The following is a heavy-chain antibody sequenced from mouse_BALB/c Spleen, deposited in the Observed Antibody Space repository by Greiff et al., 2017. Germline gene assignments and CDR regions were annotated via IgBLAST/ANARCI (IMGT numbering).Heavy chain of an antibody. D-gene: IGHD1-1*01. Sequence: VQLKESGPELVKPGASVKIPCKASGYTFTDYNMDWVKQSHGKSLEWIGDINPNNGGTIYNQKFKGKATLTVDKSSSTAYMELRSLTSEDTAVYYCARSTTVEFYYAMDYWGQGTSVTVSS. V-gene: IGHV1-18*01. CDR3: ARSTTVEFYYAMDY. CDR2: INPNNGGT. J-gene: IGHJ4*01. CDR1: GYTFTDYN.